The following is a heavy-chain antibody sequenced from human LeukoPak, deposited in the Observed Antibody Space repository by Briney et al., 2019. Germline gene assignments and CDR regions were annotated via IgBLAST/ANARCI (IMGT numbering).Heavy chain of an antibody. CDR2: INGDGSGT. CDR3: ARVRDPRQYYYDNSGYRNAFDI. Sequence: GGSLRLSCAASGFTFSNYWMHWVRQAPGKGLVWVSRINGDGSGTHYADSVKGRFTISRDNAKNSLYLQMNSLRAEDTAVYYCARVRDPRQYYYDNSGYRNAFDIWGQGTMVTVSS. J-gene: IGHJ3*02. V-gene: IGHV3-74*01. CDR1: GFTFSNYW. D-gene: IGHD3-22*01.